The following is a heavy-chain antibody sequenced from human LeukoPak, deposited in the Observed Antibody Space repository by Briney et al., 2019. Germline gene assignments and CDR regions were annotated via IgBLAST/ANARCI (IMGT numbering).Heavy chain of an antibody. Sequence: SETLSLTCTVSGGSISSSTYYWGWIRQSPGKGLEWIGSISYTGNTYYNPSLKSRVTISVDTSKSQFSLRLSSVTAADTAVYYCASLSYYYGSGSYAPDAFDIWGQGTMVTVSA. CDR1: GGSISSSTYY. CDR2: ISYTGNT. D-gene: IGHD3-10*01. J-gene: IGHJ3*02. CDR3: ASLSYYYGSGSYAPDAFDI. V-gene: IGHV4-39*01.